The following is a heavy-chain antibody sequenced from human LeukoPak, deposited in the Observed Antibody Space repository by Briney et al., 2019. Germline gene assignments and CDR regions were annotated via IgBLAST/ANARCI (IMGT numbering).Heavy chain of an antibody. CDR1: GFTFNSYG. CDR2: ISGSGDNT. CDR3: AREKKTEWTTGAFDM. V-gene: IGHV3-23*01. Sequence: PGGSLRLSCAASGFTFNSYGMSWVRQAPGKGLEWVSTISGSGDNTYYAGSVKGRFTLSRDNSENTLYLQLNSLRAEDTAVYYCAREKKTEWTTGAFDMWGQGTMVIVSS. D-gene: IGHD3-3*01. J-gene: IGHJ3*02.